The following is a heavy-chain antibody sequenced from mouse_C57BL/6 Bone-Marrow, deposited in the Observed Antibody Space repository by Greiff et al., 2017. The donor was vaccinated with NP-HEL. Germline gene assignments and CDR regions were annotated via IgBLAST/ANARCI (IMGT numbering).Heavy chain of an antibody. D-gene: IGHD1-1*01. V-gene: IGHV1-81*01. CDR2: IYPRSGNT. CDR1: GYTFTSYG. J-gene: IGHJ2*01. CDR3: ARSYYGRDY. Sequence: VKLVESGAELARPGASVKLSCKASGYTFTSYGISWVKQRTGQGLEWIGEIYPRSGNTYYNEKFKGKATLTADKSSSTAYMELRSLTSEDSAVYFCARSYYGRDYWGQGTTLTVSS.